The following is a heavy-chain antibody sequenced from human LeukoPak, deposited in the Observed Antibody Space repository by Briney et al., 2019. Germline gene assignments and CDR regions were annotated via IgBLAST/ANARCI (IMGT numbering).Heavy chain of an antibody. CDR3: AKDPYEYDSSGFPDY. J-gene: IGHJ4*02. Sequence: GGSLRLSCAASGFTFDDYAMHWVRQAPGKGLEWVSLISGDGGSTYYADSVKGRFTTSRDNSKNSLYLQMSSLRTEDTALYYCAKDPYEYDSSGFPDYWGQGTLVTVSS. CDR2: ISGDGGST. V-gene: IGHV3-43*02. D-gene: IGHD3-22*01. CDR1: GFTFDDYA.